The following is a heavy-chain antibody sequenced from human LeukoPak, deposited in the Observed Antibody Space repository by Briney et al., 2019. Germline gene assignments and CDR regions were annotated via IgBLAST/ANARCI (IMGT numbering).Heavy chain of an antibody. CDR1: GFTFSSYS. Sequence: GGSLRLSCAASGFTFSSYSMNWVRQAPGKGLEWVSSISSSSSYIYYADSVKGRFTISRDNAKNSLYLQMNSLRVEDTAIYYCAKASGHGAFDIWGQGTMVTVSS. CDR2: ISSSSSYI. J-gene: IGHJ3*02. CDR3: AKASGHGAFDI. V-gene: IGHV3-21*04.